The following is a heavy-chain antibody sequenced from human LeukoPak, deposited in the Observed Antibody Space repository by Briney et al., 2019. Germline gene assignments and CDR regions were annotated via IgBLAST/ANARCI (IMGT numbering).Heavy chain of an antibody. D-gene: IGHD3-22*01. Sequence: PGGSLRLSCAASGFTFSSYAINWVRQAPGKGLEWVSTISASGPYYADAVRGRFTISRDNSRNTLSLQMDSLRAEDTAVYYCAKDHESDGYPCLDHWGLGTLVTVSS. V-gene: IGHV3-23*01. CDR2: ISASGP. J-gene: IGHJ4*02. CDR1: GFTFSSYA. CDR3: AKDHESDGYPCLDH.